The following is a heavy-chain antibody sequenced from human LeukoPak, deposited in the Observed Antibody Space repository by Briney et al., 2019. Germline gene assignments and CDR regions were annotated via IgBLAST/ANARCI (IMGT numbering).Heavy chain of an antibody. CDR2: INPSGGGT. CDR1: GYTFTSYH. J-gene: IGHJ4*02. CDR3: ARGQNKCLGH. V-gene: IGHV1-46*01. D-gene: IGHD2/OR15-2a*01. Sequence: GASVKVSCKASGYTFTSYHMHWVRQAPGQGLEWMGVINPSGGGTTYAQRFQGRVTMTRDTSTSTVHMELSSLRSEDTAVYYCARGQNKCLGHWGQGTLVTVSS.